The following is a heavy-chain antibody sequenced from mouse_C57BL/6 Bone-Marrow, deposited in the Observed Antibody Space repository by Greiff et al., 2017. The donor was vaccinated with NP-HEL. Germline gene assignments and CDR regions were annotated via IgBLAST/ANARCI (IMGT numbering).Heavy chain of an antibody. Sequence: VQLQQSGAELARPGASVKLSCKASGYTFTSSGISWVKQRTGQGLEWIGEIYPRSGNTYYNEKFKGKATLTADESSSTAYMQLRSRTSEGSAVYFCARKSHYYGSSPWFAYWGQGTLVTVSA. J-gene: IGHJ3*01. CDR3: ARKSHYYGSSPWFAY. D-gene: IGHD1-1*01. V-gene: IGHV1-81*01. CDR1: GYTFTSSG. CDR2: IYPRSGNT.